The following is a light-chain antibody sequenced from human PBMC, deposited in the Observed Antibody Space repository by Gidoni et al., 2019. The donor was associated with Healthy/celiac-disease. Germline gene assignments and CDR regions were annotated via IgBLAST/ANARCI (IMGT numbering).Light chain of an antibody. Sequence: EIVLTQPPGTLSLSPGERATLSCRASQSVSSSYLAWYQQKPGQAPRLHIYGASSRATGIPDRFSGSGSGTDFTLTISRLEPEDFAVYYCQQYGSSPPWTFGQGTKVEIK. CDR3: QQYGSSPPWT. CDR2: GAS. V-gene: IGKV3-20*01. J-gene: IGKJ1*01. CDR1: QSVSSSY.